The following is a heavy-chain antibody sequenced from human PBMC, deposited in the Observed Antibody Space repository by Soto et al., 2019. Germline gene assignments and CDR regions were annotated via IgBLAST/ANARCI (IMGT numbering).Heavy chain of an antibody. CDR2: IVVGSGNT. CDR3: AADRGSGWYKIYGMDV. D-gene: IGHD6-19*01. Sequence: GASVKVSCKASGFTFTSSAVQWVRQARGQRLEWIGWIVVGSGNTNYAQKFQERVTITRDMSTSTAYMELSSLRSEDTAVYYCAADRGSGWYKIYGMDVWGQGTTVTVS. J-gene: IGHJ6*02. CDR1: GFTFTSSA. V-gene: IGHV1-58*01.